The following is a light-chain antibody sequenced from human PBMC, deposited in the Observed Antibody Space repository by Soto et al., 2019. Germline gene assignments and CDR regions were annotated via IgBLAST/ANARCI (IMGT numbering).Light chain of an antibody. Sequence: SVLCPPASACGSPGQSITISCTGTISDVCGFNYVSWHQQHPGKAPKVIIYEVTKRPSGVPDRFSGSKYANTDSLTVSGLQAEDEADYYCSSYAGSNNPLFVFGTGTNVTVL. V-gene: IGLV2-8*01. CDR2: EVT. CDR3: SSYAGSNNPLFV. J-gene: IGLJ1*01. CDR1: ISDVCGFNY.